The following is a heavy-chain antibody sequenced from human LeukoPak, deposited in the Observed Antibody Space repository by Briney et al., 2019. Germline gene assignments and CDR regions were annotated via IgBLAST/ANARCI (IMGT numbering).Heavy chain of an antibody. V-gene: IGHV4-39*07. CDR3: ARGRGTHNNYYDSSGRNWFDP. J-gene: IGHJ5*02. Sequence: SETLSLTCTVSGGSISSSSYYWGWIRHPPGKGLEWIGSIYYSGSTYYNPSLKSRVTISVDTSKNQFSLKLSSVTAADTAVYYCARGRGTHNNYYDSSGRNWFDPWGQGTLVTVSS. CDR2: IYYSGST. D-gene: IGHD3-22*01. CDR1: GGSISSSSYY.